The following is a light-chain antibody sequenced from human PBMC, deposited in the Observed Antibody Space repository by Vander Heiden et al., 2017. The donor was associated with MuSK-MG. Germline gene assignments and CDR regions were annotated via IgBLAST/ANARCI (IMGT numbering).Light chain of an antibody. J-gene: IGLJ1*01. Sequence: QSVLTQPPSVSVAPGQRVTIPCTGSSSNIGAGYDVHGYQQLPGTAPKLLIYGNSNRPAGVPDRFSGAKSGTSASLAITGLQAEDEADYYCQSYDSSLSGYVFGTGTKVTVL. V-gene: IGLV1-40*01. CDR3: QSYDSSLSGYV. CDR2: GNS. CDR1: SSNIGAGYD.